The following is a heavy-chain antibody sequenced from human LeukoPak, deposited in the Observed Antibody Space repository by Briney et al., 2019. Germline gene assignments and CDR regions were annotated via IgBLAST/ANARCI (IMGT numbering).Heavy chain of an antibody. D-gene: IGHD6-19*01. Sequence: GRSLRLSCAASGFTFSSYGMHWVRQAPGKGLEWVAVIWYDGSNKYYADSGKGRFTISRDNSKNTLYLQMNSLRAEDTAVYYCARDRQWLVYGMDVWGQGTTVTVSS. J-gene: IGHJ6*02. CDR2: IWYDGSNK. V-gene: IGHV3-33*01. CDR1: GFTFSSYG. CDR3: ARDRQWLVYGMDV.